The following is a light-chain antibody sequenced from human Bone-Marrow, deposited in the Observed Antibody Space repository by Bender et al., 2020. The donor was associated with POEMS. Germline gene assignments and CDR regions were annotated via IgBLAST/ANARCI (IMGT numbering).Light chain of an antibody. V-gene: IGLV1-51*02. CDR1: SSNIGNNY. J-gene: IGLJ3*02. Sequence: QSVLTQPPSVSAAPGQKVTISCSGSSSNIGNNYVSWYQQLPGTAPKLLIYANNKLSSGIPDRFSGSKSGTSATLVITGLQTGDEADYYCGTWDTSLSVGGVFGGGTKLTVL. CDR2: ANN. CDR3: GTWDTSLSVGGV.